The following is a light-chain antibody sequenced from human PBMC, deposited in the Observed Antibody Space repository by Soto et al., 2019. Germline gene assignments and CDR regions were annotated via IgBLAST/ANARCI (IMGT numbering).Light chain of an antibody. Sequence: DIQMTQSPSSVSASVGDRFTITCRASQAISTWLAWYQQKPGKVPKLLIHPAYTLQSGVPSRFSGIGSGTDFTLTINSLQPEDLGTYYCQQDNSFPLTFGGGTRVEI. CDR3: QQDNSFPLT. CDR1: QAISTW. V-gene: IGKV1-12*01. J-gene: IGKJ4*01. CDR2: PAY.